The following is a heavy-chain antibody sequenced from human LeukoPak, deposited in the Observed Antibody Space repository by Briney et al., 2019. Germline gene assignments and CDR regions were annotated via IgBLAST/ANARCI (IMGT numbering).Heavy chain of an antibody. CDR2: IKSKTKGGTT. J-gene: IGHJ4*02. CDR3: TAEGEVGVNTLDY. V-gene: IGHV3-15*01. CDR1: GFTFSNIW. D-gene: IGHD1-26*01. Sequence: PGGYLRLSCAASGFTFSNIWMNWVRQAPGKGLEWVGRIKSKTKGGTTDYAATVKVRFTISRDESKNTLLLQMNRLEIEDTAVYYCTAEGEVGVNTLDYWGQGTMVTVSS.